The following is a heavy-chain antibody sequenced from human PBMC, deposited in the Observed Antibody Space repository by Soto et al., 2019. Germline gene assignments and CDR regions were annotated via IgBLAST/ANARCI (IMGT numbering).Heavy chain of an antibody. CDR3: AKDGRYPAADSSYYYGMDV. J-gene: IGHJ6*02. CDR2: ISYDGSNK. D-gene: IGHD6-13*01. CDR1: GFTFSSYG. Sequence: PGGSLRLSCAASGFTFSSYGMHWVRQAPGKGLEWVAVISYDGSNKYYADSVKGRFTISRDNSKNTLYLQMNSLRAEDTAVYYCAKDGRYPAADSSYYYGMDVWGQGTTVTVSS. V-gene: IGHV3-30*18.